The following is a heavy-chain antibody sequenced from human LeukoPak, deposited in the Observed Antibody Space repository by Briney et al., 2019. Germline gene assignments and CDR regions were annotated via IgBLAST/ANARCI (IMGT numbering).Heavy chain of an antibody. CDR3: ARDLLSDYHTSGSNIEGDYSYYYGMDV. D-gene: IGHD3-10*01. CDR2: IYYSGST. CDR1: GGSLSSGDYY. Sequence: SQTLSLTCTVSGGSLSSGDYYWSWIRQPPGKGLEWIGYIYYSGSTYYNPSLKSRVTISVDTSKNQFSLKLSSVTAADTAVYYCARDLLSDYHTSGSNIEGDYSYYYGMDVWGQGTTVTVSS. J-gene: IGHJ6*02. V-gene: IGHV4-30-4*01.